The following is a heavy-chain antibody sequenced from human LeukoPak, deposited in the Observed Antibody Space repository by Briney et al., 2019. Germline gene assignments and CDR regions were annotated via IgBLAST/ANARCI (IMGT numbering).Heavy chain of an antibody. D-gene: IGHD1-14*01. CDR1: GYTFTGYY. J-gene: IGHJ6*02. Sequence: VASVKASCKASGYTFTGYYMHWVRQAPGQGLEWMGWINPNSGGTNYAQKFQGRVTMTRDTSISTAYMELSSLRSEDTAVYYCARGRLGPQTIPPDPYGMDVWGQGTTVTVSS. CDR2: INPNSGGT. V-gene: IGHV1-2*02. CDR3: ARGRLGPQTIPPDPYGMDV.